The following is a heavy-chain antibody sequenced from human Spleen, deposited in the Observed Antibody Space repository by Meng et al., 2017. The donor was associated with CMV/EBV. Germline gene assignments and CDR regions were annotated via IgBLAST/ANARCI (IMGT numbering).Heavy chain of an antibody. D-gene: IGHD2-2*01. Sequence: GGSLRLSCAASGFTFSAMSWVRQAPGKGLEWVSTISGSGATAYYADSVKGRFTISRGNSNNTLFLQMSSLRAEDTAVYYCARDSTSWYYWFDPWGQGTLVTVSS. J-gene: IGHJ5*02. V-gene: IGHV3-23*01. CDR3: ARDSTSWYYWFDP. CDR1: GFTFSA. CDR2: ISGSGATA.